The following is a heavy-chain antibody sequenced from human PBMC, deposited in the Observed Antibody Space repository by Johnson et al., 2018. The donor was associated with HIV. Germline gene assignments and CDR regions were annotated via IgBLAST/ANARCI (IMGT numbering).Heavy chain of an antibody. Sequence: MLLVESGGGVVQPGRSLRLSCAASGFTFSNAWMSWVRQAPGKGLEWVGRIKSKTDGGTTDYAAPVKGRFTISRDDSKNTLYLQMNSLKTEDTAVYYCTTAASSSWYGEDAFDIWGQGTMVTVSS. D-gene: IGHD6-13*01. CDR1: GFTFSNAW. V-gene: IGHV3-15*01. CDR3: TTAASSSWYGEDAFDI. J-gene: IGHJ3*02. CDR2: IKSKTDGGTT.